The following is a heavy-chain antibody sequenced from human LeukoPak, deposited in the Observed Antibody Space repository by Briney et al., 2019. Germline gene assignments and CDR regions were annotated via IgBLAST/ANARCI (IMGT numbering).Heavy chain of an antibody. CDR3: ARGQVSGSYYKGAFDI. V-gene: IGHV4-4*07. CDR2: IYTSGST. Sequence: PSETLSLTCTVSGGSISSYYWSWIRQPAGKGLEWIGRIYTSGSTNYNPSLKSRVTMSVDTSKNQFSLKLSSVTAADTAVYYCARGQVSGSYYKGAFDIWGQGTMVTVSS. D-gene: IGHD3-10*01. CDR1: GGSISSYY. J-gene: IGHJ3*02.